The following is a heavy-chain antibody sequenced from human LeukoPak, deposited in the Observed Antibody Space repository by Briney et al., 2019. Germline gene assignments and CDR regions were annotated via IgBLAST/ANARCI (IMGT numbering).Heavy chain of an antibody. D-gene: IGHD2-2*01. CDR2: ISSSGSAT. V-gene: IGHV3-48*03. CDR1: GFTFSSYE. J-gene: IGHJ3*02. CDR3: ARGTPADTFDI. Sequence: GSLRLSCAASGFTFSSYEMDWVRQAPGKGLEWVSYISSSGSATYYADSVKGRFTISRDNAKNSLYLQMNSLRAEDMAVYYCARGTPADTFDIWGQGTMVTVSS.